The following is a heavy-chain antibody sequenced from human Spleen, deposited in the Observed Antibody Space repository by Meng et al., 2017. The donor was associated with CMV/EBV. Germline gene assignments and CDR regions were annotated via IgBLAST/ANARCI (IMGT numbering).Heavy chain of an antibody. CDR3: ARDDNWGPDY. J-gene: IGHJ4*02. D-gene: IGHD7-27*01. CDR1: GYTFAGHY. V-gene: IGHV1-2*02. Sequence: ASVKVSCKTSGYTFAGHYLLWLRQAPGQGLEWMAWIHYDTGETNYAQNFHGRVTVTRDTSITTVYMELRSLRPDDTAMYYCARDDNWGPDYWGQGTLVTVSS. CDR2: IHYDTGET.